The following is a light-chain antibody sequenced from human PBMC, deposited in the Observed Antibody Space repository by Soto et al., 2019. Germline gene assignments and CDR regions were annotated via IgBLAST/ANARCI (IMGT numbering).Light chain of an antibody. V-gene: IGKV3-11*01. CDR3: QQRSNWPLT. CDR2: DAS. CDR1: QSVSIY. Sequence: EIVLTQSPATLSLSPGERATLSCRASQSVSIYLAWYQQKPGQAPRLLIYDASNRATGIPARFSGSGSGTDFTLTISSLEPEDFAVYNCQQRSNWPLTFGGGTKVEIK. J-gene: IGKJ4*01.